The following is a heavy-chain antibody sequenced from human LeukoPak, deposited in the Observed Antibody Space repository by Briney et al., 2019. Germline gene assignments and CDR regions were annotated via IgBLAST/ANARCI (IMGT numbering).Heavy chain of an antibody. V-gene: IGHV3-33*01. CDR3: AGEGNYYDSSGQFFDY. CDR1: GFTFSSYG. Sequence: PGRSLRLSCAASGFTFSSYGMHWVRQAPGKGLEWVAVIWYDGSNKYYADSVKGRFTISRDNSKNTLYLQMNSLRAEDTAVYYCAGEGNYYDSSGQFFDYWGQGTLVTVSS. CDR2: IWYDGSNK. J-gene: IGHJ4*02. D-gene: IGHD3-22*01.